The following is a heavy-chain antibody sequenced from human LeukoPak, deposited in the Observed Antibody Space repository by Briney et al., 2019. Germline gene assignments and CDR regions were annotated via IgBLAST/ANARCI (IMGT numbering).Heavy chain of an antibody. CDR1: GGSISSYY. J-gene: IGHJ4*02. CDR2: IYYSGST. V-gene: IGHV4-59*01. Sequence: SETLPLTCTVSGGSISSYYWSWIRQPPGKGLEWIGCIYYSGSTNYNPSLKSRVTISVDTSKNQFSLKLSSVTAADTAVYYCARERGIAVAGAPDYWGQGTLVTVSS. D-gene: IGHD6-19*01. CDR3: ARERGIAVAGAPDY.